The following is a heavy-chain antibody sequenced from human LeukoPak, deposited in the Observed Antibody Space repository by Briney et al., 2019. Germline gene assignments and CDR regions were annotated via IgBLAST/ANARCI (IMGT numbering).Heavy chain of an antibody. Sequence: GGSLRLSCAASGFTYSRYAMSWLRQAPGKGLEWVSAISGSGGSTYYADSVKGRFTISRDNSKNTLYLQMNGLRAEDTAVYYCAKVGSGWHPDYWGQGTLVTVSA. CDR1: GFTYSRYA. V-gene: IGHV3-23*01. D-gene: IGHD6-19*01. J-gene: IGHJ4*02. CDR2: ISGSGGST. CDR3: AKVGSGWHPDY.